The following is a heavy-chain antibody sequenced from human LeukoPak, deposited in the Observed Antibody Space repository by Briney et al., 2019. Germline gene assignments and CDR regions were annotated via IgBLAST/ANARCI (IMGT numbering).Heavy chain of an antibody. V-gene: IGHV4/OR15-8*02. CDR1: GGSISSSNW. Sequence: SETLSLTCAVSGGSISSSNWWSWVRQPPGKGLEWIGEIYHSGNTNYNPSLKSRVTISIDKSKNQFSLKLSSVPAADTAVYYCARDPGEDGSGSYYLAGFDYWGQGTLVTVSS. CDR3: ARDPGEDGSGSYYLAGFDY. D-gene: IGHD3-10*01. J-gene: IGHJ4*02. CDR2: IYHSGNT.